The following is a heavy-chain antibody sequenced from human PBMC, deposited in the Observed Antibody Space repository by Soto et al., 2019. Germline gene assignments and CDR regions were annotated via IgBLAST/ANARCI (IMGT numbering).Heavy chain of an antibody. J-gene: IGHJ5*01. CDR2: INSDSSTI. CDR3: AREHSGGDYYTDPRES. D-gene: IGHD2-21*01. V-gene: IGHV3-48*02. Sequence: EVQLVESGGGLVQPGGSLTLSCAASGFTFTTYSMHWVRQAPGKGLQWVAYINSDSSTIYYADSVKGRFTISRDNAKNSLYLQLTSLRDEDTAVYYCAREHSGGDYYTDPRESWGQGTLVTVSS. CDR1: GFTFTTYS.